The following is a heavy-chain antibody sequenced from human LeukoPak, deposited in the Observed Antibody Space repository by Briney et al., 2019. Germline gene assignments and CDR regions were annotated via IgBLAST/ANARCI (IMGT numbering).Heavy chain of an antibody. CDR3: TRDIDDVLTGDDAFDV. V-gene: IGHV3-21*03. J-gene: IGHJ3*01. Sequence: PGGSLRLSCAGSGLNWVRQAPGKGLEWVSSITSSGSSMYYADSVKGRFTISRDNAESSVYLQMNSLRVDDTGLYYCTRDIDDVLTGDDAFDVWGQGTVVTVSS. CDR1: GL. CDR2: ITSSGSSM. D-gene: IGHD3-9*01.